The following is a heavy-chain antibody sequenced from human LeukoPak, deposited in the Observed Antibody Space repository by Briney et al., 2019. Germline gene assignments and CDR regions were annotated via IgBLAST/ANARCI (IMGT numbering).Heavy chain of an antibody. D-gene: IGHD2-2*01. CDR1: GYTFTSYA. Sequence: ASVKVSCKASGYTFTSYAMNWVRQAPGQGLEWMGWINTNTGNPTYAQGFTGRFVFSLDTSVSTAYLLISSLKAEDTAVYYCAREVNVVVPAASFGNWFDPWGQGTLVTVSS. CDR3: AREVNVVVPAASFGNWFDP. V-gene: IGHV7-4-1*02. J-gene: IGHJ5*02. CDR2: INTNTGNP.